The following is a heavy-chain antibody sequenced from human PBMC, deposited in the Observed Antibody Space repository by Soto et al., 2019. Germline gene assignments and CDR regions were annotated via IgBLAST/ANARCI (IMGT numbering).Heavy chain of an antibody. CDR1: GFTFSSYA. V-gene: IGHV3-23*01. CDR3: AKRPGYHSGLHYFDS. CDR2: IGVSGDT. D-gene: IGHD6-19*01. Sequence: ESGGGLVQPGGSLRVSCAASGFTFSSYAMSWVRQAPGKGLEWVSTIGVSGDTSYADSVKGRFTISRDNSKNTLYLLMNSLRAEDTAVYYCAKRPGYHSGLHYFDSWGQGTLVTVSS. J-gene: IGHJ4*02.